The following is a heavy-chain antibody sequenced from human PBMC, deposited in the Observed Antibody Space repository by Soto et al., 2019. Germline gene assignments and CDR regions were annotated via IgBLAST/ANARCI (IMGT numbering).Heavy chain of an antibody. D-gene: IGHD3-3*01. V-gene: IGHV3-11*01. CDR1: GFSRSDYY. Sequence: SLRLSCAASGFSRSDYYMSWIRQAPGKGLEWVSYISRSDSNIYYADSVKGRFTVSTDNAKNSLYLQMNSLRAEDTAVYYCATDFTMTGMDVWGQGTAVTGSS. J-gene: IGHJ6*02. CDR2: ISRSDSNI. CDR3: ATDFTMTGMDV.